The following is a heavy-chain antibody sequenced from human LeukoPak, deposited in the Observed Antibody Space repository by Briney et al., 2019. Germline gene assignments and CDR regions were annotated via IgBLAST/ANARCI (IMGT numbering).Heavy chain of an antibody. V-gene: IGHV4-4*07. CDR3: ARVMAIWSGPYYYYMDV. J-gene: IGHJ6*03. D-gene: IGHD3-3*01. CDR2: IYTSGST. CDR1: GGSISSYY. Sequence: PSETLSLTCTVSGGSISSYYWSWVRQPAGKGLEWIGRIYTSGSTNYNPSLQSRVTMSVDTSKNQFSLKLSSVTAADTAVYYCARVMAIWSGPYYYYMDVWGKGTTVTVSS.